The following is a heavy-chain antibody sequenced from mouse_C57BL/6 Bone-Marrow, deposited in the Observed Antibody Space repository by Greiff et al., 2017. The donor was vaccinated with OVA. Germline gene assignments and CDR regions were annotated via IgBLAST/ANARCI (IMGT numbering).Heavy chain of an antibody. V-gene: IGHV1-9*01. J-gene: IGHJ2*01. Sequence: QVQLQQSGAELMKPGASVKLSCKATGYTFTGYWIEWVKQRPGHGLEWIGEILPGSGSTNYSEKFKGKATFTADTSSNTAYMQLSSLTTEDSAIYYCARWDSDYWGQGTTLTVSS. CDR2: ILPGSGST. CDR3: ARWDSDY. CDR1: GYTFTGYW.